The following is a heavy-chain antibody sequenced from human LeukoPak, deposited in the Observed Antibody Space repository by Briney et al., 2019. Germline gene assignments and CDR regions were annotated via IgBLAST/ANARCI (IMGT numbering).Heavy chain of an antibody. CDR3: ARAKVQKRRWLHLYYFDY. Sequence: PGGSLRLSCAASGFTFSSYAMHWVRQAPGKGLEWVAVISYDGSNKYYADSVKGRFTISRDNSKNTLYLQMNSLRAEDTAVYYCARAKVQKRRWLHLYYFDYWGQGTLVTVSS. J-gene: IGHJ4*02. V-gene: IGHV3-30*14. D-gene: IGHD5-24*01. CDR2: ISYDGSNK. CDR1: GFTFSSYA.